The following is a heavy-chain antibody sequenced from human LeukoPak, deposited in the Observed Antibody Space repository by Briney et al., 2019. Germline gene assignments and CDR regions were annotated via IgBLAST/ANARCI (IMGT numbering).Heavy chain of an antibody. CDR1: GFTFRNFA. V-gene: IGHV3-23*01. Sequence: GGSLRLSCAASGFTFRNFAMSWVRQAPGKGLEWVSAISDDGVYIYYIDSVKGRFTTSRDNSRDTLFLQMNSLRAEDTALYYCAKGGADDWGETWGQGTLVTVSS. CDR3: AKGGADDWGET. CDR2: ISDDGVYI. J-gene: IGHJ5*02. D-gene: IGHD7-27*01.